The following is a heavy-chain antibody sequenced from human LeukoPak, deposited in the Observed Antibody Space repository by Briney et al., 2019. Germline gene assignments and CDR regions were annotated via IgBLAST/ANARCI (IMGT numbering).Heavy chain of an antibody. D-gene: IGHD3-16*02. CDR1: GYTLTELS. CDR3: ATLIYDYVWGSYRYYFDY. CDR2: FDPEDGET. V-gene: IGHV1-24*01. Sequence: ASVKVSCKVSGYTLTELSMHWVRQAPGKGLEWMGGFDPEDGETIYAQKFQGRVTMTEDTSTDTAYMEPSSLRSEDTAVYYCATLIYDYVWGSYRYYFDYWGQGTLVTVSS. J-gene: IGHJ4*02.